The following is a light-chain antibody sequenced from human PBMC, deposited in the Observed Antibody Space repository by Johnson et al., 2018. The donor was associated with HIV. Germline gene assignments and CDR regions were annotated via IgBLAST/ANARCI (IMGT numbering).Light chain of an antibody. J-gene: IGLJ1*01. CDR2: EDY. V-gene: IGLV1-51*02. CDR3: GVWDASLSPHYV. CDR1: SSNIENYF. Sequence: QAVLTQPPSVSAAPGQSVNISCSGHSSNIENYFVSWYQQLPGAAPRLLIYEDYKRPSGIPDRFSGSKSGASATLGITGLQTGDEADYYCGVWDASLSPHYVFGTGTTITV.